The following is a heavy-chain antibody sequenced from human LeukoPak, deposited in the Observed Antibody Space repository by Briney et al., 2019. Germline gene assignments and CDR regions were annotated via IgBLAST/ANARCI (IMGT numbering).Heavy chain of an antibody. CDR2: INPNSGGT. V-gene: IGHV1-2*02. CDR3: AREGFCTGTKCPAEY. D-gene: IGHD2-8*02. Sequence: ASVKVSCKASGGTFSSYAISWVRQAPGQGLEWMGWINPNSGGTNYAQKFQGRVTMTRDTSISIAYMELKRLRSDDTAVYFCAREGFCTGTKCPAEYWGQGTLVTVSS. J-gene: IGHJ4*02. CDR1: GGTFSSYA.